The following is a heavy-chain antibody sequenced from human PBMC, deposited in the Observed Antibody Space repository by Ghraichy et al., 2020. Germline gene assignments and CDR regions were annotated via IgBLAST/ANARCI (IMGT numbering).Heavy chain of an antibody. V-gene: IGHV4-30-2*01. Sequence: TLSLTCAVSGGSISSGGYSWSWIRQPPGKGLEWIGYIYHSGSTYYNPSLKSRVTISVDRSKNQFSLKLSSVTAADTAVYYCARGDGSGSLLDYWGQGTLVTVSS. CDR3: ARGDGSGSLLDY. J-gene: IGHJ4*02. CDR1: GGSISSGGYS. CDR2: IYHSGST. D-gene: IGHD3-10*01.